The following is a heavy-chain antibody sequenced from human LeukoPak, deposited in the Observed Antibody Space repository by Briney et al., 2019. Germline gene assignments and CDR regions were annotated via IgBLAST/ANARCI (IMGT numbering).Heavy chain of an antibody. Sequence: GGSLRLSCAASGFTFTSCTMSWVRQAPGKGLEWVSDIRGSGENTYYADSVKGRFTISRDNSKNTLYLQMSSLRAEDTAVNYCSKVGSYRVKPYIDYWGQGALVTVSS. J-gene: IGHJ4*02. D-gene: IGHD5-18*01. CDR1: GFTFTSCT. V-gene: IGHV3-23*01. CDR3: SKVGSYRVKPYIDY. CDR2: IRGSGENT.